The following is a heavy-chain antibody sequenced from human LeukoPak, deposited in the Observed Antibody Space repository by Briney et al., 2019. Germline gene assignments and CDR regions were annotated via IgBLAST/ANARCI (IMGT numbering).Heavy chain of an antibody. CDR3: AYPGVAVAGTY. CDR1: GFTFSSYS. D-gene: IGHD6-19*01. J-gene: IGHJ4*02. V-gene: IGHV3-48*01. Sequence: PGGSLRLSCAASGFTFSSYSMNWVRQAPGKGLEWVSYISSSSSTIYYADSVKGRFTISRDNAENSLYLQMNSLRAEDTAVYYCAYPGVAVAGTYWGQGTLVTVPS. CDR2: ISSSSSTI.